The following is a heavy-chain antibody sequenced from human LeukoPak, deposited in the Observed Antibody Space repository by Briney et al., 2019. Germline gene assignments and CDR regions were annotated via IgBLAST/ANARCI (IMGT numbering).Heavy chain of an antibody. CDR2: IYSGGST. CDR3: AKAKAATLFDY. CDR1: EFSVGSNY. V-gene: IGHV3-53*05. J-gene: IGHJ4*02. Sequence: GGSLRLSCAASEFSVGSNYMTWVRQAPGKGLEWVSLIYSGGSTYYADSAKGRFTISRDNAKNSLYLQMNSLRVEDTALYYCAKAKAATLFDYWGQGTLVTVSS. D-gene: IGHD2-15*01.